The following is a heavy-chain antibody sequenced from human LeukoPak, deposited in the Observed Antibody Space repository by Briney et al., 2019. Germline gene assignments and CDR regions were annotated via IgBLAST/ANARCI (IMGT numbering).Heavy chain of an antibody. CDR2: IYYSGST. CDR3: ARGVDFPVWSGYYKGFYYYYMDV. D-gene: IGHD3-3*01. J-gene: IGHJ6*03. CDR1: GGSISSGGSS. Sequence: SETLSLTCAVSGGSISSGGSSWNWIRQPPGKGLEWIGYIYYSGSTNYNPSLKSRVTISVDTSKNQFSLKLSSVTAADTAVYYCARGVDFPVWSGYYKGFYYYYMDVWGKGTTVTVSS. V-gene: IGHV4-30-4*07.